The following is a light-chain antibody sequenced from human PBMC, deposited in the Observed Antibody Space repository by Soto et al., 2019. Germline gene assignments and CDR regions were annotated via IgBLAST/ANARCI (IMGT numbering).Light chain of an antibody. CDR3: QQYNSYPLT. CDR1: QSISSW. Sequence: DIQMTQSPSTLSASVGDRDTITSRASQSISSWLAWYQQKPGKAPKLLIYDASSLESGVPSRFSGSGSGTEFTLTISSLQPDDFATYYCQQYNSYPLTFGGGTKVDIK. V-gene: IGKV1-5*01. CDR2: DAS. J-gene: IGKJ4*01.